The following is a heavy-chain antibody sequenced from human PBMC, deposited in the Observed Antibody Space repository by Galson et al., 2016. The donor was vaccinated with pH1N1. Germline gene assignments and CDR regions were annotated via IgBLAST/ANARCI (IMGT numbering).Heavy chain of an antibody. CDR1: GFTFSDNI. D-gene: IGHD2-21*02. Sequence: SLRLSCAASGFTFSDNIMHWVRQAPGKALDWVAFAPFDGREEIYADSVKGRFTISRDDSTNTLYLQVSSLRAEDTAVYYCVSENSYETANENNYGTAFDIWGQGTMVIVSS. V-gene: IGHV3-30*04. CDR2: APFDGREE. CDR3: VSENSYETANENNYGTAFDI. J-gene: IGHJ3*02.